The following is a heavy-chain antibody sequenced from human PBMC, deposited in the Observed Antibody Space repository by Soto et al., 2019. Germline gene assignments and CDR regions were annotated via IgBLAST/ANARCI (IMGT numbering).Heavy chain of an antibody. J-gene: IGHJ4*02. CDR2: ISYSGST. CDR3: APEGTEGLGSVKACDY. V-gene: IGHV4-30-4*01. D-gene: IGHD3-10*01. CDR1: DASMSSGHYY. Sequence: QVQLQELGPRLVKPSQTLSLTCTVSDASMSSGHYYWSWIRQPPGKGLEWLGYISYSGSTYYKPSSNRRLTMSLDTSKRQFFLELTSVTAADTAVDYCAPEGTEGLGSVKACDYWREGILVTVSS.